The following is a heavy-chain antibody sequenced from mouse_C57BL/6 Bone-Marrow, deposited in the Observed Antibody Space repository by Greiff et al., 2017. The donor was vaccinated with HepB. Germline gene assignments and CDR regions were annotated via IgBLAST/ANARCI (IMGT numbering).Heavy chain of an antibody. Sequence: VQLQQSVAELVRPGASVKLSCTASGFNIKDDYMHWVKQRPEQGLEWIGWIDPENGDTEYASKFQGKATITADTSSNTAYLQLSSLTSEDTAVYYCTTDDGYSGYWGQGTTLTVSS. CDR2: IDPENGDT. D-gene: IGHD2-3*01. V-gene: IGHV14-4*01. CDR1: GFNIKDDY. CDR3: TTDDGYSGY. J-gene: IGHJ2*01.